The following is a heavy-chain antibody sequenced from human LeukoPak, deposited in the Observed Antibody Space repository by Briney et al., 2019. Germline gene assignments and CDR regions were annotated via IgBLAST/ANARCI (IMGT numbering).Heavy chain of an antibody. J-gene: IGHJ4*02. Sequence: TSSQTLSLTCTVSGGSISSGGYYWSWIRQHPGKGLEWIGYIYYSGSTYYNPSLKSRVTISVDTSKNQFSLKLSSVTAADTAVYYCARIGDVGYSYALDYWGQGTLVTVSS. CDR1: GGSISSGGYY. CDR3: ARIGDVGYSYALDY. V-gene: IGHV4-31*03. CDR2: IYYSGST. D-gene: IGHD5-18*01.